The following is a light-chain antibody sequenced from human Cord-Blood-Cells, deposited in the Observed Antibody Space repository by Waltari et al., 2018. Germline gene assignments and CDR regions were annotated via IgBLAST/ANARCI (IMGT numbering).Light chain of an antibody. CDR2: RNN. V-gene: IGLV1-47*01. CDR1: SSNIGSNY. J-gene: IGLJ3*02. CDR3: AAWDDSLSGWV. Sequence: QSVLTQSPSASGTPGQRVTISCSGSSSNIGSNYVYWYQQLPGTAPKLLTYRNNKRPSGVPDRFSGSKSGTSASLAISGLRSEDEADYYCAAWDDSLSGWVFGGGTKLTVL.